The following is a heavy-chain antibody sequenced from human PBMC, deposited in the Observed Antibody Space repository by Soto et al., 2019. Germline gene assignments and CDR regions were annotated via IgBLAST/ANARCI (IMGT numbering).Heavy chain of an antibody. V-gene: IGHV1-69*13. J-gene: IGHJ6*02. CDR2: IIPIFGTA. D-gene: IGHD5-12*01. Sequence: ASVKVSCKASGGTFSSYAISWVRQAPGQGLEWMGGIIPIFGTANYAQKFQGRVTITADESTSTAYMELSSLRSEDTAVYYCARELYSGYAHYYYYGMDVWGQGTTVTVSS. CDR3: ARELYSGYAHYYYYGMDV. CDR1: GGTFSSYA.